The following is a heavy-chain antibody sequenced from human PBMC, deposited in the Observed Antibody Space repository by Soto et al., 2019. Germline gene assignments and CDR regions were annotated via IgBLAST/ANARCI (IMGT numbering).Heavy chain of an antibody. Sequence: QVQLVESGGGVVQPGRSLRLSCAASGFTFSSYGMHWVRQAPGKGLEWVAVISYDGSNKYYADSVKGRFTISRDNSKNTLYLQMNSLRAEDTAVYYCAGGGNDQLLPRGYYYYGMDVWGQGTTVTVSS. J-gene: IGHJ6*02. V-gene: IGHV3-30*03. CDR1: GFTFSSYG. D-gene: IGHD2-2*01. CDR3: AGGGNDQLLPRGYYYYGMDV. CDR2: ISYDGSNK.